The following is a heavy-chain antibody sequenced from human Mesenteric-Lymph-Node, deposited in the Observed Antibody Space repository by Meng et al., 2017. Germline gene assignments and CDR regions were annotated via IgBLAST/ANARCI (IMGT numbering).Heavy chain of an antibody. V-gene: IGHV4-59*12. Sequence: QGQLQESGPGLVQPSETLSLTCPVSGGSISGYYWSWIRQPPGKELEWIGYIHYSGSTNYKPSLKSRVTISVDTSKNQVSLRLNSVTAADTAAYYCARNVPGTSAYYDWGQGTLVTVSS. CDR3: ARNVPGTSAYYD. CDR2: IHYSGST. J-gene: IGHJ4*02. D-gene: IGHD3-22*01. CDR1: GGSISGYY.